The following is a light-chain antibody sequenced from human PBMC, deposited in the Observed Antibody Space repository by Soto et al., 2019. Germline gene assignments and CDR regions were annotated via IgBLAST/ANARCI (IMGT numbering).Light chain of an antibody. CDR1: QTISSW. J-gene: IGKJ1*01. V-gene: IGKV1-5*03. CDR3: QHYNSYSEA. CDR2: KAS. Sequence: DIQMTQSPSTLSGSVGDRVTITCRASQTISSWLAWYQQKPGKAPKLLIYKASTLKSGVPARFSGSGSGTEFTLPSSSLQPDEFATYDGQHYNSYSEAFGQGTKV.